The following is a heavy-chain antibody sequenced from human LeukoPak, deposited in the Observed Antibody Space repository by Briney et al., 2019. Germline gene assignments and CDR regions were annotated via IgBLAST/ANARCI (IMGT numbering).Heavy chain of an antibody. CDR2: ISSDRNVI. CDR1: GFTFDIYE. J-gene: IGHJ4*02. V-gene: IGHV3-48*03. Sequence: GSLRLSCAASGFTFDIYEMNWVRQAPGKGLEWISYISSDRNVIYYADSVKGRFTISRDNAKYSLHLQMNSLRAEDTAVYYCAGSKYPEPQDLNFWGQGTLVAVSS. D-gene: IGHD4-11*01. CDR3: AGSKYPEPQDLNF.